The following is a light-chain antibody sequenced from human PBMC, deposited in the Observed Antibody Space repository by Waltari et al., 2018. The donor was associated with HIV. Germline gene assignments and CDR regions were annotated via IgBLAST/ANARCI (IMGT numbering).Light chain of an antibody. CDR3: TSYTSTPITTGVV. Sequence: QSALTPPASVTGSPGQSITISCTRISTDVVIHDSNYVSWYQSHPGKVPKLLIYDVSNRPSGVSHRFSGSKSGSTAFLTISGLQPEDEAIYYCTSYTSTPITTGVVFGGGTQLTVL. J-gene: IGLJ2*01. CDR2: DVS. V-gene: IGLV2-14*03. CDR1: STDVVIHDSNY.